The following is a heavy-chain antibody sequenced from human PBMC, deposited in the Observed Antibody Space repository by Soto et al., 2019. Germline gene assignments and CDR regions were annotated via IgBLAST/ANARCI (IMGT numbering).Heavy chain of an antibody. V-gene: IGHV3-48*04. CDR1: GFTFTSFA. CDR3: ARDGTTGTANYHYAMDV. CDR2: IHASSISNI. J-gene: IGHJ6*02. D-gene: IGHD4-17*01. Sequence: GSLRLSCAASGFTFTSFAVSWVRQAPGKGLEWISYIHASSISNIYYADSVKGRFTISRDNAKNSLYLQMDSLRAEDTAVYYCARDGTTGTANYHYAMDVWGQGTTVTVSS.